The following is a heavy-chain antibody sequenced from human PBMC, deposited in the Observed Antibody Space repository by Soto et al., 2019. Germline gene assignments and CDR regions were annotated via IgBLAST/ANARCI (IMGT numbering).Heavy chain of an antibody. CDR1: GGSISSGDYY. Sequence: LSLTCTVSGGSISSGDYYWSWIRQPPGKGLEWIGYIYYSVSTYYNPSLKSRVTISVDTSKRQFSLKLSSVTAADTAVYYCARHSPSTPYGSGSYLDVWGQGTLVTVSS. V-gene: IGHV4-30-4*01. D-gene: IGHD3-10*01. J-gene: IGHJ4*02. CDR2: IYYSVST. CDR3: ARHSPSTPYGSGSYLDV.